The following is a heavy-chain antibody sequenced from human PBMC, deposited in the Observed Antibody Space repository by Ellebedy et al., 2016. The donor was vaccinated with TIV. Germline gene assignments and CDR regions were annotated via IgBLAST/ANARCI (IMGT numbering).Heavy chain of an antibody. CDR1: GGSISSSSYY. D-gene: IGHD3-3*01. CDR3: ARRKVTIPRADAYFYY. Sequence: SETLSLXXTVSGGSISSSSYYWGWIRQPPGKGLEWIGSIYYSGNTYYNPSLKSRVTISIDTSKNQFSLRLSSVTAADTAIYRCARRKVTIPRADAYFYYWGQGILVTVSS. V-gene: IGHV4-39*01. CDR2: IYYSGNT. J-gene: IGHJ4*02.